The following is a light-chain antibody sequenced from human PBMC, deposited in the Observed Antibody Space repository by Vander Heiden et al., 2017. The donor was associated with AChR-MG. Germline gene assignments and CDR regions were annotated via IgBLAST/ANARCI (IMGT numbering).Light chain of an antibody. CDR1: QSVSTN. V-gene: IGKV3-15*01. Sequence: EIVMTQSPAILSVSPGERATLSCRASQSVSTNLAWYQHKPGQAPRLLIYGASTRATGIPARFSGSVSGTEFTLTISSQHSEDFAVYYCQQDNGWPYTFAQRTKLEI. J-gene: IGKJ2*01. CDR2: GAS. CDR3: QQDNGWPYT.